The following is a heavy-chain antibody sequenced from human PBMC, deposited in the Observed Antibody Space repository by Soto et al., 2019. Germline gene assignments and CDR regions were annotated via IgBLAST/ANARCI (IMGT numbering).Heavy chain of an antibody. J-gene: IGHJ6*03. D-gene: IGHD3-3*01. CDR3: ARDSRYYDFWSGYYPSEYYYYMDV. Sequence: GGSLRLSCAASGFTFSDYYMSWIRQAPGKGLEWVSYISSSGSTIYYADSVKGRFTISRDNAKNSLYLQMNSLRAEDTAVYYCARDSRYYDFWSGYYPSEYYYYMDVWGKGTTVTVSS. CDR1: GFTFSDYY. V-gene: IGHV3-11*01. CDR2: ISSSGSTI.